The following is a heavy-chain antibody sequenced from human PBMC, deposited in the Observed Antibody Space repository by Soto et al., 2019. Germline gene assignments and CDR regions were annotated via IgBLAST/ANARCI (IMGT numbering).Heavy chain of an antibody. Sequence: GGSLRLSCAASGFTFSSYGMHWVRQAPGKGLEWVAVIWYDGSNKYYADSVKGRFTISRDNSKNTLYLQMNSLRAEDTAVYYCARDPPDEQFDYWGQGTLVTVSS. CDR3: ARDPPDEQFDY. CDR2: IWYDGSNK. V-gene: IGHV3-33*01. J-gene: IGHJ4*02. CDR1: GFTFSSYG.